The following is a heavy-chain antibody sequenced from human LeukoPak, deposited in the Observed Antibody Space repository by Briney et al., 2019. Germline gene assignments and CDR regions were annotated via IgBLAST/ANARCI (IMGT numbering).Heavy chain of an antibody. V-gene: IGHV4-31*03. CDR1: GGSISSGGYY. D-gene: IGHD1-26*01. CDR2: IYYSGST. J-gene: IGHJ6*02. CDR3: ARDKSYVQSGMDV. Sequence: SETLSLTCTVSGGSISSGGYYWSWIRQHPGKGLEWIGYIYYSGSTYYNPSLKSRVTISVDTSKNQFSLKLSSVTAADTAVYYCARDKSYVQSGMDVWGQGATVTVSS.